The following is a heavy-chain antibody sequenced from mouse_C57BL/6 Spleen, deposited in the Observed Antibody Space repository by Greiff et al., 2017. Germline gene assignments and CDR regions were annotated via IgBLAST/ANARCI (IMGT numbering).Heavy chain of an antibody. D-gene: IGHD2-1*01. CDR2: INPNNGGT. Sequence: VQLQQSGPELVKPGASVKIPCKASGYTFTDYNMDWVKQSHGKSLAWIGDINPNNGGTIYNQKFKGKATLTVDKSSSTAYMELRSLTSEDTAVYCCARGRIYYGNPYWCYDVWGAGATVTVSS. CDR1: GYTFTDYN. J-gene: IGHJ1*01. CDR3: ARGRIYYGNPYWCYDV. V-gene: IGHV1-18*01.